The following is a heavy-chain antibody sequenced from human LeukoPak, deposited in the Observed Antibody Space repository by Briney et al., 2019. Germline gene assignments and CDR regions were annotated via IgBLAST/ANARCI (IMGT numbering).Heavy chain of an antibody. D-gene: IGHD6-19*01. CDR1: GFTFSTYG. Sequence: HPGGSLRLSCAASGFTFSTYGIHWVRQAPGKGLEWLTVISYDGSDKYYADSVKGRFTISRDNSKNTLYLQMNSLRVDDTAVYYCAKDGLRTVAIDYWDQGTLVTVSS. CDR3: AKDGLRTVAIDY. CDR2: ISYDGSDK. V-gene: IGHV3-30*18. J-gene: IGHJ4*02.